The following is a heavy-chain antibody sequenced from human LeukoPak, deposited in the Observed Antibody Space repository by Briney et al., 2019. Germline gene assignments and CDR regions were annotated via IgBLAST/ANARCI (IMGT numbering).Heavy chain of an antibody. D-gene: IGHD6-6*01. CDR2: ISYDGSNK. J-gene: IGHJ4*02. V-gene: IGHV3-30-3*01. CDR1: GFTFSDYY. Sequence: GGSLRLSCAASGFTFSDYYMSWIRQAPGKGLEWVAVISYDGSNKYYADSVKGRFTISRDNSKNTLYLQMNSLRAEDTAVYYCARAVGPTTYSSSPFDYWGQGTLVTVSS. CDR3: ARAVGPTTYSSSPFDY.